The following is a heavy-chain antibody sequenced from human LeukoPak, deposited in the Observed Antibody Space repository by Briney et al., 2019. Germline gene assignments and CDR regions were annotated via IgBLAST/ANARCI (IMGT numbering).Heavy chain of an antibody. CDR2: IYYSGST. CDR1: GGSISGSSYY. CDR3: AREQHGRDALS. D-gene: IGHD1-1*01. Sequence: PSETLSLTCTVSGGSISGSSYYWGWIRQPPGKGLEWIGSIYYSGSTYYNPSLKSRVTISVDTSKNQFSLKLSSVTAADTAVYYCAREQHGRDALSWGQGTLVTVSS. J-gene: IGHJ4*02. V-gene: IGHV4-39*07.